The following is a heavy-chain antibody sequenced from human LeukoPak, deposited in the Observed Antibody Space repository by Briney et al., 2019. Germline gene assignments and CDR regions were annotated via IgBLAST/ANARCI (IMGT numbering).Heavy chain of an antibody. CDR2: IYYSGST. V-gene: IGHV4-59*01. CDR3: ANAVVVPDYYYMDV. J-gene: IGHJ6*03. CDR1: GGSISSYY. D-gene: IGHD2-2*01. Sequence: SETLSPTCTVSGGSISSYYWSWIRQPPGKGLEWIGYIYYSGSTNYNPSLKSRVTISVDTSKNQFSLKLSSVTAADTAVYYCANAVVVPDYYYMDVWAKGTTVTVSS.